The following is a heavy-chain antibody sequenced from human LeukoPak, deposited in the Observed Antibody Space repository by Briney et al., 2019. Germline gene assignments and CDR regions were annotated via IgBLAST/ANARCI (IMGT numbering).Heavy chain of an antibody. Sequence: GGSLRLSCAASGFTFSSYAISWVRQAPEKGLGWVSAISGSGGSTYYADSVKGRFTISRDNSKNTVYLQMNSLRAEDTAVYYCVSVLTVTFDSWGQGTLVTVSS. CDR3: VSVLTVTFDS. CDR2: ISGSGGST. D-gene: IGHD4-17*01. J-gene: IGHJ4*02. CDR1: GFTFSSYA. V-gene: IGHV3-23*01.